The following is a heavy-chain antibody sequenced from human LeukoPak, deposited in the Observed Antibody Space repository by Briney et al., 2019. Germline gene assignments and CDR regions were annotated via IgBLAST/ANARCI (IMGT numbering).Heavy chain of an antibody. D-gene: IGHD2-2*02. CDR3: ANHQPIPEVDY. V-gene: IGHV3-53*01. J-gene: IGHJ4*02. CDR1: GFSVSTSY. CDR2: IYSGGST. Sequence: GGSLRLSCAASGFSVSTSYMSWVRQAPGKGLEWVSVIYSGGSTYYADSVKGRFTISRDNSKNTLYLQMNSLRAEDTAVYYCANHQPIPEVDYWGQGTLVTVSS.